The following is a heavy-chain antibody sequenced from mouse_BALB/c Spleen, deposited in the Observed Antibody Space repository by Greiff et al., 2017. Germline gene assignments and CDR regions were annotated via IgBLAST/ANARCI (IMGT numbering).Heavy chain of an antibody. Sequence: EVQGVESGGGLVKPGGSLKLSCAASGFTFSDYYMYWVRQTPEKRLEWVATISDGGSYTYYPDSVKGRFTISRDNAKNNLYLQMSSLKSEDTAMYYCARGAWSLDVWGAGTTVTVSS. CDR3: ARGAWSLDV. CDR2: ISDGGSYT. V-gene: IGHV5-4*02. J-gene: IGHJ1*01. CDR1: GFTFSDYY.